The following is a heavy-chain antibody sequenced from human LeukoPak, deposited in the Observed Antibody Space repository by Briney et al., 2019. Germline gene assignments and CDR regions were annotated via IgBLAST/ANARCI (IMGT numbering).Heavy chain of an antibody. Sequence: GGSLRLSCAASGFTFRDYAMSWVRQTPGKGLEWVSVIGGSGGSTYYADSVKGRFTISRDDSKNALYLQMNSLRAEDTAVYHCAKEGCTGTNCYINCWGQGTLVTVSS. V-gene: IGHV3-23*01. CDR1: GFTFRDYA. D-gene: IGHD2-2*02. CDR2: IGGSGGST. CDR3: AKEGCTGTNCYINC. J-gene: IGHJ4*02.